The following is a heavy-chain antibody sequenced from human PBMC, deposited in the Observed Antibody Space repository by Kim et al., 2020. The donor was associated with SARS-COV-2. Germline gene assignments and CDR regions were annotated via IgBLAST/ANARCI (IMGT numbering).Heavy chain of an antibody. D-gene: IGHD1-26*01. CDR3: ASSVGPPTSDSYSGSYYATYYYYNGMDV. Sequence: GSLRLSCAASGFTVSSNYMSWVRQAPGKGLEWVSVIYSGGSTYYADSVKGRFTISRDNSKNTLYLQMNSLRAEDTAVYYCASSVGPPTSDSYSGSYYATYYYYNGMDVWGQGTTVTISS. J-gene: IGHJ6*02. CDR2: IYSGGST. V-gene: IGHV3-66*01. CDR1: GFTVSSNY.